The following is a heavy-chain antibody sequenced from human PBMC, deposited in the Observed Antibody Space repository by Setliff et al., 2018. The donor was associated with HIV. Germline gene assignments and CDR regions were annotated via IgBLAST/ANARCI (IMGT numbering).Heavy chain of an antibody. D-gene: IGHD6-13*01. J-gene: IGHJ4*02. V-gene: IGHV4-4*09. CDR2: RSTTGST. CDR3: ARGRGSSSSWPIDY. CDR1: GDSISSYF. Sequence: SETLSLTCTVSGDSISSYFWSWIRQSPGKGLEWIGFRSTTGSTNYNPSLRSRVTISVDTSKNQFSLKLSSVTAADTAVYFCARGRGSSSSWPIDYWGQGTLVTVS.